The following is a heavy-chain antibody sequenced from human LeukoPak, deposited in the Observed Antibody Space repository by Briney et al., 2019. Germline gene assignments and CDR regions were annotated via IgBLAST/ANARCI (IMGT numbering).Heavy chain of an antibody. CDR1: GFTLSTNA. D-gene: IGHD1-26*01. CDR2: ISGSGAST. V-gene: IGHV3-23*01. CDR3: AKGVGKWESLHFFDY. Sequence: GGSLRLSCLTSGFTLSTNAMSWVRQAPGKGLEWISGISGSGASTYYADSVKGRFTISRDDSRNTLYLQMNSLRGDDTAVYYCAKGVGKWESLHFFDYWGQGTLVTVSS. J-gene: IGHJ4*02.